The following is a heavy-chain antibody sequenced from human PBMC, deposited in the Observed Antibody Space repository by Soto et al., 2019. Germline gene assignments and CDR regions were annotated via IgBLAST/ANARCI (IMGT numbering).Heavy chain of an antibody. CDR3: ARSGGYSGYDFGY. Sequence: SETLSLTCTVSGGSISSYYWSWIRQPPGKGLEWIGYIYYSGNTKYNPSLKSRVTISVDTSKNQFSLKLSSVTAADTAVYYCARSGGYSGYDFGYWGQGTLVTVSS. J-gene: IGHJ4*02. D-gene: IGHD5-12*01. V-gene: IGHV4-59*01. CDR2: IYYSGNT. CDR1: GGSISSYY.